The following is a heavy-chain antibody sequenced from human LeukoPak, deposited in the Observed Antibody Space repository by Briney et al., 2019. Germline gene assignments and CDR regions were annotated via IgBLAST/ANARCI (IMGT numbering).Heavy chain of an antibody. CDR1: GFTFSTFA. Sequence: SGGSLRLSCAASGFTFSTFAMIWVRQPPGKWLEWVSSIFPSGGEIHYADSVKGRFTISRDNSKNTLYLQMNSLRAEDTAVYYCAKDSYVEPLRITMIHPDYWGQGTLVTVSS. D-gene: IGHD3-22*01. V-gene: IGHV3-23*01. CDR2: IFPSGGEI. CDR3: AKDSYVEPLRITMIHPDY. J-gene: IGHJ4*02.